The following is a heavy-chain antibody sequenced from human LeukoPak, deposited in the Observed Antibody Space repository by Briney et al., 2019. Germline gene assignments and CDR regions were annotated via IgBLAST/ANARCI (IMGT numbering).Heavy chain of an antibody. J-gene: IGHJ4*02. CDR1: GFTFSTYW. D-gene: IGHD2-15*01. Sequence: GGSLRLSCAASGFTFSTYWMSWVRQATGKGLEGVANIHQDGNEKYYVDSVKRRFTISRDNAKNSLYLQMNSLRAEDTAVYYCARGDKFSGDYWGQGTLVTVSS. CDR2: IHQDGNEK. CDR3: ARGDKFSGDY. V-gene: IGHV3-7*04.